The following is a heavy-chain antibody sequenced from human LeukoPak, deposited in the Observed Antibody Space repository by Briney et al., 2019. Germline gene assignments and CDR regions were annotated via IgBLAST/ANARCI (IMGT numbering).Heavy chain of an antibody. J-gene: IGHJ4*02. CDR3: AKEAAYCGGDCYSGSDY. CDR2: ISSDGSNK. V-gene: IGHV3-30*18. CDR1: GFTFSTYG. Sequence: GGSLRLSCAASGFTFSTYGMHWVRQAPGKGLEWVAAISSDGSNKYYADSVKGRFTISRDNSKNTLYLQMNSLRAEDTAVYYCAKEAAYCGGDCYSGSDYWGQGTLVTVSS. D-gene: IGHD2-21*02.